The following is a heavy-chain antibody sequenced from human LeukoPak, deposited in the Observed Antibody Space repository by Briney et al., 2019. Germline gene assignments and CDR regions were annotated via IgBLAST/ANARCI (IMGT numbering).Heavy chain of an antibody. CDR3: ARGHYDVLAASYKWTPDY. CDR1: GFTFNTFN. CDR2: IASGGDYI. V-gene: IGHV3-21*01. D-gene: IGHD3-9*01. Sequence: GGSLRLSCAASGFTFNTFNMNWVRQAPGKGLEWVSSIASGGDYIYYADSVKGRFTTSRDNAKNSLSLQLNSLRVEDTAVYYCARGHYDVLAASYKWTPDYWGQGTLVTVSS. J-gene: IGHJ4*02.